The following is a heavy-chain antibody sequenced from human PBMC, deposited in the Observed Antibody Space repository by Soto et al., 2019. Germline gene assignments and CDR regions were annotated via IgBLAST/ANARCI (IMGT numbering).Heavy chain of an antibody. V-gene: IGHV4-59*08. CDR2: IYYSGST. Sequence: SETLALTCAVAGGSISSYYWSWIRQPRGKGLEWIGYIYYSGSTNYNPSLKSRVTISVDTSKNQFSLKLSSVTAADTAVYYCARRYSSSFDFWGQGTLVTVSS. J-gene: IGHJ4*02. CDR3: ARRYSSSFDF. D-gene: IGHD6-13*01. CDR1: GGSISSYY.